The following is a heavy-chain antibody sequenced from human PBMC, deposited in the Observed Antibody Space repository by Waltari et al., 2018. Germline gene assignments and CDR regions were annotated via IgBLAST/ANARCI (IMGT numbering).Heavy chain of an antibody. D-gene: IGHD5-18*01. CDR2: VYHDERI. CDR1: GDSIGNDFY. J-gene: IGHJ4*02. V-gene: IGHV4-38-2*02. Sequence: QVQLQESGPGLVKPSETMSLTCSVSGDSIGNDFYWGWFRQPPGKGLEWSGSVYHDERIYYNPSLKSRVTISKDTSNNSYSLRLNSVTAADTAVYYCASERYNYGPLDFWGQGTLVHVSS. CDR3: ASERYNYGPLDF.